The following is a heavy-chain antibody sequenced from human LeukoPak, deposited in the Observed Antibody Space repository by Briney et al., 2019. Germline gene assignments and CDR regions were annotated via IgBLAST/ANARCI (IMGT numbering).Heavy chain of an antibody. J-gene: IGHJ4*02. Sequence: SETLSLTCTVSGGSISSYFWSWIRQPAGKGLQWIGRVYTSGSTNYNPSLKSRVTMSADTSKNQLSLKLNSVTAADTAVYYCARDSSGYFYYFDYWGQGNLATVSS. D-gene: IGHD3-22*01. CDR1: GGSISSYF. CDR3: ARDSSGYFYYFDY. CDR2: VYTSGST. V-gene: IGHV4-4*07.